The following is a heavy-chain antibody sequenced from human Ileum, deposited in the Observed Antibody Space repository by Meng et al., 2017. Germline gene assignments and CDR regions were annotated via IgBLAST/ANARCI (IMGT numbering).Heavy chain of an antibody. D-gene: IGHD6-19*01. CDR2: ISAYNGNT. CDR1: GYTFTNYG. V-gene: IGHV1-18*01. CDR3: ARDHRQWLVPYGMDV. Sequence: ASVKVSCKASGYTFTNYGVSWVRQAPGQGLEWMGWISAYNGNTNYAQNLQGRVTMTTDTSTSTAYMELRSLRSDDTAVYYCARDHRQWLVPYGMDVWGQGTTVTVSS. J-gene: IGHJ6*02.